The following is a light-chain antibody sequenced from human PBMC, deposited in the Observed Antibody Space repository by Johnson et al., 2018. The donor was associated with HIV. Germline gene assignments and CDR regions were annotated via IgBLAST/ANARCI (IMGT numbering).Light chain of an antibody. CDR3: GTWDSSLSVDNYV. J-gene: IGLJ1*01. V-gene: IGLV1-51*01. CDR2: DNN. CDR1: SSNIGNNY. Sequence: QSVLTQPPSVSAAPGQKVTISCSGSSSNIGNNYVSWYQQLPGTAPKLLIYDNNKRPSGIPDRFSGSKSGTSATLGITGLQTGDEDDYYCGTWDSSLSVDNYVLGTGTKVTVL.